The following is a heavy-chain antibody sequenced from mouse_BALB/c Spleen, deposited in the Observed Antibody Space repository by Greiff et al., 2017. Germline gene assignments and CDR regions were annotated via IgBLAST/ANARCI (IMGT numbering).Heavy chain of an antibody. CDR2: ISYSGST. J-gene: IGHJ2*01. CDR3: ARWYYGGYFDY. V-gene: IGHV3-2*02. Sequence: EVKLLESGPGLVQPSQSLSLTCTVTGYSITSDYAWNWIRQFPGNKLEWMGYISYSGSTSYNPSLKSRISITRDTSKNQFFLQLNSVTTEDTATYYCARWYYGGYFDYWGQGTTLTVSS. CDR1: GYSITSDYA. D-gene: IGHD1-1*01.